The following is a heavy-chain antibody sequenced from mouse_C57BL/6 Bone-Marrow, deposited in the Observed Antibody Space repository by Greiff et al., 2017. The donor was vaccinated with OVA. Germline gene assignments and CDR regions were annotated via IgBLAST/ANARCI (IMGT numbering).Heavy chain of an antibody. CDR3: ARWGDGSSYRGYAMDY. V-gene: IGHV1-26*01. CDR1: GYTFTDYY. D-gene: IGHD1-1*01. CDR2: INPNNGGT. J-gene: IGHJ4*01. Sequence: EVQLQQSGPELVKPGASVKISCKASGYTFTDYYMNWVKQSHGKSLEWIGDINPNNGGTSYNQKFKGKATLTVDKSSSTAYMELRSLTSEDSAVYYCARWGDGSSYRGYAMDYWGKGTSVTVSS.